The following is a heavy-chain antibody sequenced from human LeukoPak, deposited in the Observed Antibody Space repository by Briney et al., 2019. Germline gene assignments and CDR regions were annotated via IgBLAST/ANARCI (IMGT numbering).Heavy chain of an antibody. Sequence: GRSLRLSCAASGFTFSSYAMHWVRKAPGKGLEWVAVISYDGSNKYYADSVKGRFTISRDNSKNTLYLQMNSLRAEDTAVYYCANRYGGYSYGWGQGTLVTVSS. CDR2: ISYDGSNK. CDR3: ANRYGGYSYG. CDR1: GFTFSSYA. J-gene: IGHJ4*02. V-gene: IGHV3-30-3*01. D-gene: IGHD5-18*01.